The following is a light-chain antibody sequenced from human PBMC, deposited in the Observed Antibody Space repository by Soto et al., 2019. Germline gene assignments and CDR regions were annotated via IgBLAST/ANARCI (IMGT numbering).Light chain of an antibody. Sequence: IQLTQSPSSLSASVGDRVTITCRASQGISSYLGWYQQKPGKAPNLLIYDASTLHSGVPSRFSGGGSGTDFTLTISSLQPEDFASYCCQHYGGMWTFGHGTKVDIK. J-gene: IGKJ1*01. CDR3: QHYGGMWT. CDR1: QGISSY. CDR2: DAS. V-gene: IGKV1-9*01.